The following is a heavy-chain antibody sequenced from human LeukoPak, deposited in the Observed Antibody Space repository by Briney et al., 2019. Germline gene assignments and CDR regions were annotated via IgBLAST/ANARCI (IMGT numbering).Heavy chain of an antibody. J-gene: IGHJ2*01. Sequence: ASVKVSCKASGYTLTELSMHWVRQAPGKGLEWMGGFDPGDGETIYAQKFQGRVTMTEDTSTDTAYMELSSLRSEDTAVYYCATPPVLRYFDWLPHTHWYFDLWGRGTLVTVSS. CDR1: GYTLTELS. V-gene: IGHV1-24*01. D-gene: IGHD3-9*01. CDR3: ATPPVLRYFDWLPHTHWYFDL. CDR2: FDPGDGET.